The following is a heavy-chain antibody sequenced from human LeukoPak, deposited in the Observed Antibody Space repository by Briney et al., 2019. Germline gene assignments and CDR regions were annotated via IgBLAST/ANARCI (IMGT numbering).Heavy chain of an antibody. CDR1: GFTFSSYW. J-gene: IGHJ4*02. D-gene: IGHD6-19*01. V-gene: IGHV3-7*01. CDR3: TTSPVPGIDY. CDR2: IKKDGSEK. Sequence: SGGSLRLSCAASGFTFSSYWMSWVRQAPGKGLEWVANIKKDGSEKYYVDSVKGRFTISRDNAKNSLYLQMNSLRAEDTAVYYCTTSPVPGIDYWGQGIQVTVSS.